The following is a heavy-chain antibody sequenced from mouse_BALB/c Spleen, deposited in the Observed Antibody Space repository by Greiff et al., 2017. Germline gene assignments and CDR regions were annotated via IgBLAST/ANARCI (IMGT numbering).Heavy chain of an antibody. V-gene: IGHV3-6*02. Sequence: DVQLQESGPGLVKPSQSLSLTCSVTGYSITSGYYWNWIRQFPGNKLEWMGYISYDGSNNYNPSLKNRISITRDTSKNQFFLKLNSVTTEDTATYYCARALHYYGSSSLDYWGQGTTLTVSS. CDR3: ARALHYYGSSSLDY. D-gene: IGHD1-1*01. CDR1: GYSITSGYY. J-gene: IGHJ2*01. CDR2: ISYDGSN.